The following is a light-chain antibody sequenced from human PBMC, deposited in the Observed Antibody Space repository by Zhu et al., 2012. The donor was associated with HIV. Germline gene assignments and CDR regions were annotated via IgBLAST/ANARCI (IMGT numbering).Light chain of an antibody. CDR1: QGISNH. CDR3: QHLTLYPT. CDR2: GAS. J-gene: IGKJ4*01. Sequence: DIQLTQSPSLLSASVGDRVTITCRASQGISNHLAWYHQKPGKAPKLLIYGASVLQSGVPSRFSGSGSGTEFTLTISSLQPEDFATYFCQHLTLYPTFGGGSKVEIK. V-gene: IGKV1-9*01.